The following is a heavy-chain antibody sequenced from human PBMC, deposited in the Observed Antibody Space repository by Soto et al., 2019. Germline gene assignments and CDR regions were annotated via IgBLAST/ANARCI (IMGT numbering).Heavy chain of an antibody. CDR2: IYYSGST. V-gene: IGHV4-31*03. CDR3: ASDGRGVRYYYGMDV. CDR1: GGSISRGGYY. D-gene: IGHD3-10*01. J-gene: IGHJ6*02. Sequence: QVQLQESGPGLVKPSQTLSLTCTVSGGSISRGGYYWSWIRQHPGKGLEWIGYIYYSGSTYYNPALKSRVTISVDTSKNQFSLKLSSVTAADTAVYYCASDGRGVRYYYGMDVWGQGTTVTVSS.